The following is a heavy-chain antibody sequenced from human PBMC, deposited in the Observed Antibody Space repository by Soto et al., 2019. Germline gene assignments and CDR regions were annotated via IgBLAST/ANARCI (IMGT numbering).Heavy chain of an antibody. CDR2: IIPIFGTV. J-gene: IGHJ6*02. Sequence: QVQLLQSGAEVKKPGSSVRVSCEASGGSFRTYSISWVRQAPGQGLEWMGEIIPIFGTVNYAQKFQGRVTITADEPTTTVYMDLRSLRSEDTSVYYCAKGAVAGTPTSYYYYGMDVWGQGTTVTDSS. V-gene: IGHV1-69*12. D-gene: IGHD6-19*01. CDR3: AKGAVAGTPTSYYYYGMDV. CDR1: GGSFRTYS.